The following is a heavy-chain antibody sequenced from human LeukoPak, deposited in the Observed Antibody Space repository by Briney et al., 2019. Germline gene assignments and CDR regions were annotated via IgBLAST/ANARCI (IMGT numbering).Heavy chain of an antibody. D-gene: IGHD1-26*01. CDR1: GFSISSHA. J-gene: IGHJ4*02. V-gene: IGHV3-23*03. Sequence: GGSLRLSCAASGFSISSHAVIWVRQAPGKGLEWVSVIYSGGSTYYADSVKGRFTISRDNAKNSLYLQMNSLRADDTAVYYCAKPRGLAIVGAHFDYWGQGTLVTVSS. CDR2: IYSGGST. CDR3: AKPRGLAIVGAHFDY.